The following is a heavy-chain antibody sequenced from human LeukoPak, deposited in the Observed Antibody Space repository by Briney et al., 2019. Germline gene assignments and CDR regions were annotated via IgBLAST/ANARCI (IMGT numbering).Heavy chain of an antibody. CDR2: IYPGDSDT. CDR1: GYSFTSYW. CDR3: ARQEDLLDAFDI. Sequence: GESLQISYEGSGYSFTSYWIGWVRQMPGKGLEWMGIIYPGDSDTRYSPSFQGQVTISADKSISTAYLQWSSLKASDTAMYYCARQEDLLDAFDIWGQGTMVTVSS. V-gene: IGHV5-51*01. D-gene: IGHD1-26*01. J-gene: IGHJ3*02.